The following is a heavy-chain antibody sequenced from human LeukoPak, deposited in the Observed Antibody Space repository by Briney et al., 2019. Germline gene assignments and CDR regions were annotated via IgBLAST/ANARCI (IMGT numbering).Heavy chain of an antibody. V-gene: IGHV3-33*01. CDR2: MWYDGSRE. CDR1: GFILSTHG. J-gene: IGHJ4*02. CDR3: ARDLSFGRLDF. Sequence: PGGSLRLSCAASGFILSTHGMHWVRQAPGKGLEWVAGMWYDGSREDYADSVKGRFTISRDMSKNTLNLQMNSQRVEDTAMFYCARDLSFGRLDFRGQGTLVTVSS. D-gene: IGHD1-26*01.